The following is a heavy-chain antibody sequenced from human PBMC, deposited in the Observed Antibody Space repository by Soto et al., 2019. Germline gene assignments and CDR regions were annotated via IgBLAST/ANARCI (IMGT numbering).Heavy chain of an antibody. D-gene: IGHD1-1*01. CDR2: IKTTAEGATA. Sequence: GGSLRLSCAASGFTFTSAWMTWVRQAPGKGLEWLGRIKTTAEGATADYATPVEGRLSISRDDSKNTLYLKMSSLKTEDTAVYYCTTDHPLQGTSYYDYWGQGTLVTVSS. J-gene: IGHJ4*02. V-gene: IGHV3-15*01. CDR3: TTDHPLQGTSYYDY. CDR1: GFTFTSAW.